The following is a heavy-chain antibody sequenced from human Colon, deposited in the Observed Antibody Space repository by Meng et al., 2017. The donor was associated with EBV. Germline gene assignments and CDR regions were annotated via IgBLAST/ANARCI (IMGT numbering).Heavy chain of an antibody. CDR1: GGSISSSHYY. D-gene: IGHD3-10*01. CDR3: ARRRGGSGRDC. J-gene: IGHJ4*02. Sequence: HLPLPESGPGLLMPPEPLSLTRTVSGGSISSSHYYWVWFLPPPGKGLQWIGTIYHSGSTSYNPSLQSRVTMFVDTSKNQFSLMLTSVTATDTAVYYCARRRGGSGRDCWGQGTLVTVSS. CDR2: IYHSGST. V-gene: IGHV4-39*01.